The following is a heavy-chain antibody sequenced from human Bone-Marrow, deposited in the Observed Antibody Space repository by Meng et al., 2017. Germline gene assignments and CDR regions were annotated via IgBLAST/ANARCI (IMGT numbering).Heavy chain of an antibody. CDR3: ARVGGGFRFGELRDYYFDY. D-gene: IGHD3-10*01. V-gene: IGHV4-31*03. J-gene: IGHJ4*02. Sequence: QGQLQGSGPGLLKPAQPLALPFTVAGGSTSSGVYYWSWIRQHPGKGLEWIGYIYYSGSTYYKPSLKSRVTISVDTSKNQFSRKLSSVTAADTAVYYCARVGGGFRFGELRDYYFDYWGQGTLVTVSS. CDR1: GGSTSSGVYY. CDR2: IYYSGST.